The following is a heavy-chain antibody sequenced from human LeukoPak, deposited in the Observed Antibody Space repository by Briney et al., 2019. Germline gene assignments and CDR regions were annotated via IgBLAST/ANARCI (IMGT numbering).Heavy chain of an antibody. J-gene: IGHJ4*02. D-gene: IGHD2-21*02. CDR3: AKHPRHIVVVTAIYFDY. V-gene: IGHV3-23*01. CDR1: GFTFSSYG. Sequence: PGGSLRLSCAASGFTFSSYGMHWVRQAPGKGLEWVSAISGSGGSTYYADSVEGRFTISRDNSKNTLYLQMNSLRAEDTAVYYCAKHPRHIVVVTAIYFDYWGQGTLVTVSS. CDR2: ISGSGGST.